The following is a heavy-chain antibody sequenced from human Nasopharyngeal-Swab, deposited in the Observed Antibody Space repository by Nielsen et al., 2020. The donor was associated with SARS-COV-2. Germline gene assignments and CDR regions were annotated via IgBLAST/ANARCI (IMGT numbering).Heavy chain of an antibody. J-gene: IGHJ4*02. CDR3: GGVDFDS. Sequence: VRQAPGKGLEWVSAISGSGGSTYYADSVKGRFTISRDNSKNTLYLQMNSLRAEDTAVYYWGGVDFDSWGQGTLVTVSS. CDR2: ISGSGGST. D-gene: IGHD3-16*01. V-gene: IGHV3-23*01.